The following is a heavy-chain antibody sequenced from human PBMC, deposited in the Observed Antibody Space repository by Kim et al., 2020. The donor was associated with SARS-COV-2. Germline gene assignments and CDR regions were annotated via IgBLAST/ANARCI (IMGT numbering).Heavy chain of an antibody. CDR1: GGTFSSYA. V-gene: IGHV1-69*04. CDR2: IIPILGIA. CDR3: ALGGSSPYFDY. D-gene: IGHD3-16*01. J-gene: IGHJ4*02. Sequence: SVKVSCKASGGTFSSYAISWVRQAPGQGLEWMGRIIPILGIANYAQKFQGRVTITADKSTSTAYMELSSLRSEDTAVYYCALGGSSPYFDYWGQGTLVTVSS.